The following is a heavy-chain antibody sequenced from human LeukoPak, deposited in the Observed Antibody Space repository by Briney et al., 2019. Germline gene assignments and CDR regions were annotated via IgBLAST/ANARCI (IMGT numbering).Heavy chain of an antibody. CDR1: GGSISSGDYY. J-gene: IGHJ6*03. CDR2: IYYSGST. CDR3: ARGLQKGYYYMDV. V-gene: IGHV4-30-4*08. D-gene: IGHD5-24*01. Sequence: SETLSLTCTVSGGSISSGDYYWSWFRQPPGKGLEWIGYIYYSGSTYYNPSLKSRVTISVDTSKNQFSLKLSSVTAADTAVYYCARGLQKGYYYMDVWGKGTTVTVSS.